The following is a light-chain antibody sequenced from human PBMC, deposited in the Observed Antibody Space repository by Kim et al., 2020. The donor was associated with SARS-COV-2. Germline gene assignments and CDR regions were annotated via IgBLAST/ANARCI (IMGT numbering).Light chain of an antibody. CDR1: QSVSSNY. J-gene: IGKJ5*01. V-gene: IGKV3-20*01. CDR2: ITS. Sequence: YPGERATPSCRSSQSVSSNYLSWYQKKPGQAPRLLIYITSTRASGIPDRFSGSGSGTDFTLTISKLEPEDFAVYYCQKYGSIPSTFGQGTRLEIK. CDR3: QKYGSIPST.